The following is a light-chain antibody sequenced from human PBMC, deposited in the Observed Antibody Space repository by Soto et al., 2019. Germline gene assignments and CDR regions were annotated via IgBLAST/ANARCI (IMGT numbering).Light chain of an antibody. CDR2: GAS. CDR3: QEGSTLLT. J-gene: IGKJ4*01. Sequence: DIQMTQSPYSLSTSVGDRVTITCRTSQSVSTYLNWYQQRPGKAPKLLIYGASSLQSGVPSRFSGSGSGTHFTLTINSLQPEDFATYYCQEGSTLLTFGGGTKVEIK. V-gene: IGKV1-39*01. CDR1: QSVSTY.